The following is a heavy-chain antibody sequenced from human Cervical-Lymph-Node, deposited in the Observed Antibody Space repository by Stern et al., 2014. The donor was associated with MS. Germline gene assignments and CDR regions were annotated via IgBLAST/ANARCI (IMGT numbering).Heavy chain of an antibody. J-gene: IGHJ1*01. CDR3: AREGGNTAEYFQH. CDR1: GFTFSSSG. D-gene: IGHD4-23*01. Sequence: VQLVESGGGVVQPGRSLRLSCAASGFTFSSSGMHWVRQAPGKGLEWLAIIWDDGRKPYYADYVKGRFTISRDNSKNTLYLQMNSLRAEDTAVYYCAREGGNTAEYFQHWGQGTLVTVSS. CDR2: IWDDGRKP. V-gene: IGHV3-33*01.